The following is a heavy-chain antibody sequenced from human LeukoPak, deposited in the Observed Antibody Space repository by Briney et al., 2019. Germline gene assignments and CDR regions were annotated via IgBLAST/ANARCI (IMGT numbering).Heavy chain of an antibody. J-gene: IGHJ4*02. CDR2: ISGSGGST. CDR1: GFTFSSYA. CDR3: AKAPNYVFDY. V-gene: IGHV3-23*01. Sequence: GGPLRLSCAASGFTFSSYAMSWVRKAPGKGLEWVSAISGSGGSTYYADSVKGRFTISRDNSKNTLYLQMNSLRAEDTAVYYCAKAPNYVFDYWGQGTLVTVSS. D-gene: IGHD4/OR15-4a*01.